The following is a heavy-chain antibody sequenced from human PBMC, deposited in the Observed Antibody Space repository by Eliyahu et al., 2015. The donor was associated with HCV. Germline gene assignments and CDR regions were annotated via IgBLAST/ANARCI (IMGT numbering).Heavy chain of an antibody. CDR2: IIPILGIA. CDR3: ARDLSGGSTFDY. D-gene: IGHD1-26*01. CDR1: GGXFSSYA. V-gene: IGHV1-69*04. J-gene: IGHJ4*02. Sequence: QVQLVQSGAEVKKPGSSVKVSCKASGGXFSSYAISWVRQAPGQRLEWMGRIIPILGIANYAQKFQGRVTITADXSTSTAYMELSSLRSEDTAVYYCARDLSGGSTFDYWGQGTLVTVSS.